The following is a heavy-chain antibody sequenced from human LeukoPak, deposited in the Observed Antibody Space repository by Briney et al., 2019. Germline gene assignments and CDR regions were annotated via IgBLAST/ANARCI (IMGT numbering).Heavy chain of an antibody. J-gene: IGHJ3*02. Sequence: SETLSLTCTVSGGSISSGGYYWSWIRQHPGKGLEWIGYIYYSGSTYYNPSLKSRVTISVDTSKNQFSLKLSSVTAADTAVYYCARAPYYYDSSGTAFDIWGQGTMVTVSS. D-gene: IGHD3-22*01. CDR3: ARAPYYYDSSGTAFDI. CDR1: GGSISSGGYY. V-gene: IGHV4-31*03. CDR2: IYYSGST.